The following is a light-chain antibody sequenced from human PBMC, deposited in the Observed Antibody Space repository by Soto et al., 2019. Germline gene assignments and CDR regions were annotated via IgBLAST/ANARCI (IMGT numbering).Light chain of an antibody. CDR1: QSISTY. CDR2: DAS. V-gene: IGKV1-39*01. Sequence: DIQMALSTSSLSASVGNRVTITCRASQSISTYLNWYQKKPGKAPNLLIYDASRLQSGVPSRFSGSGGGTDFTLSISFVKPEDFTTYFCQHSYNGLRTIGQVTRMDIK. CDR3: QHSYNGLRT. J-gene: IGKJ5*01.